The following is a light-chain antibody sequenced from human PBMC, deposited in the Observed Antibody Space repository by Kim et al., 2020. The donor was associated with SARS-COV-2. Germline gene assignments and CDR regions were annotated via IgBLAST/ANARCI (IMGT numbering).Light chain of an antibody. CDR3: QQRSNWYT. J-gene: IGKJ2*01. CDR1: QSVSSY. CDR2: DAS. Sequence: LSLSPGERATLARRASQSVSSYLAWYQQKPGQAPRLLIYDASNRATGIPARFSGSGSGTDFTLTISSLEPEDFAVYYCQQRSNWYTFGQGTKLEIK. V-gene: IGKV3-11*01.